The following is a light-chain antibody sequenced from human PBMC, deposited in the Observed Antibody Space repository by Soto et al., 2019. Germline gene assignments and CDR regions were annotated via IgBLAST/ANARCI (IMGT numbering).Light chain of an antibody. J-gene: IGLJ2*01. V-gene: IGLV2-14*01. CDR1: SSDVGGYNY. Sequence: QSALTQPASVSGSPGQSITISCTRTSSDVGGYNYVSWYQQHPGKAPKLMIYDVSNRPSGVSNRFSGSKSGNTASLTISGLQAEDEADHYCSSYTSSSTRVFGGGTKLTVL. CDR2: DVS. CDR3: SSYTSSSTRV.